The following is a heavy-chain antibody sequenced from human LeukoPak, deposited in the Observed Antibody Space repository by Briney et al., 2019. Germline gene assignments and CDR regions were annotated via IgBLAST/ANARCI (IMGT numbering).Heavy chain of an antibody. CDR1: GFAFGSYA. J-gene: IGHJ4*02. CDR3: ARDPLVEQQLVRDY. Sequence: GGSLRLSCEASGFAFGSYAMHWVRQAPGRGLEWVAVISHDGDNTNSGESLRGRFTLSRDNLKNTLYLQMNSLRAEDTAVYYCARDPLVEQQLVRDYWGQGTLVTVSS. D-gene: IGHD6-13*01. CDR2: ISHDGDNT. V-gene: IGHV3-30-3*01.